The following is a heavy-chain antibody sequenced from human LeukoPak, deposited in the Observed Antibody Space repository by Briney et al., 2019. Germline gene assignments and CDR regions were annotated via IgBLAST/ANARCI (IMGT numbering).Heavy chain of an antibody. CDR1: GDSVSSNSYY. D-gene: IGHD3-22*01. V-gene: IGHV4-61*01. CDR3: AREYFYDRSGYYRYYFDY. CDR2: IYYSGTT. J-gene: IGHJ4*02. Sequence: SETLSLTCTVSGDSVSSNSYYWSWIRQPPGKGLEWIGYIYYSGTTNYNPSLKSRVTISVDTSKNQFSLKLSSVTAADTAVYYCAREYFYDRSGYYRYYFDYWGQGILATVSS.